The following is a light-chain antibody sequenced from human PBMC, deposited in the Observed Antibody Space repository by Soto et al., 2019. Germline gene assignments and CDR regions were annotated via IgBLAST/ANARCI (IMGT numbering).Light chain of an antibody. CDR2: LGS. CDR1: QSLLHSNGYNY. CDR3: MQALQTPFT. V-gene: IGKV2-28*01. J-gene: IGKJ5*01. Sequence: DIVMTQSPLSLPVTPGEPASISCRSSQSLLHSNGYNYLDWYLNKPGQSPQLLIYLGSNRASGVPERFSGSGSGTDFTMKISRVQPEDVAVYYCMQALQTPFTFGQGTRLEIK.